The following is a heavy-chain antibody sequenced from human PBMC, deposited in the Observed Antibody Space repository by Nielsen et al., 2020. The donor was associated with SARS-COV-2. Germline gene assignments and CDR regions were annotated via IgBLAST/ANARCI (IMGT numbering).Heavy chain of an antibody. CDR1: GGSFSGYY. J-gene: IGHJ4*02. CDR2: INHSGST. D-gene: IGHD6-6*01. CDR3: ARGRPFRTSIAARPRGFDY. V-gene: IGHV4-34*01. Sequence: SETLSLTCAVYGGSFSGYYWSWIRQPPGKGLEWIGEINHSGSTNYNPSLKSRVTISVDTSKNQFSLELSSVTAADTAVYYCARGRPFRTSIAARPRGFDYWGQGTLVTVSS.